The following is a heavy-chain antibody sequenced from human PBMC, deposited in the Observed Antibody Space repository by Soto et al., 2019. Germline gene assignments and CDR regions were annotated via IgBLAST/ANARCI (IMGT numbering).Heavy chain of an antibody. V-gene: IGHV4-59*08. CDR3: ARGGDILTGHDAFDI. D-gene: IGHD3-9*01. CDR1: GGSISSYY. J-gene: IGHJ3*02. CDR2: IYYSGST. Sequence: PSETLSLTCAVSGGSISSYYWSWIRQPPGKGLEWIGYIYYSGSTNYNPSLKSRVTISVDTSKNQFSLKLSSVTAADTAVYYCARGGDILTGHDAFDIWGQGTMVPSPQ.